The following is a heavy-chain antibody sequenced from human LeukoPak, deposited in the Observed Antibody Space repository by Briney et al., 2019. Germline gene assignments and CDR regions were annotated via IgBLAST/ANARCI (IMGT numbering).Heavy chain of an antibody. D-gene: IGHD3-22*01. Sequence: GGSLRLSCAASRFTFSSYAMSWVRQAPGKGLEWVSAISGSGGSTYYADSVKGRFTISRDNSKNTLYLQMNSPRAEDTAVYYCAKARASSGFNYWGQGTLVTVSS. CDR1: RFTFSSYA. CDR2: ISGSGGST. J-gene: IGHJ4*02. V-gene: IGHV3-23*01. CDR3: AKARASSGFNY.